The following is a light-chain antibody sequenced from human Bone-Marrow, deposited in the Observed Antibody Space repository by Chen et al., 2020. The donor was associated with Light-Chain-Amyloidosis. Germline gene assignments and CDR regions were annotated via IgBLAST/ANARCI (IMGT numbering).Light chain of an antibody. Sequence: SYVLPQPSSVSVAPGQTATIACGGNNIGSTSVHWYQQTPGQAPLLVVYDDSDRPSGIPERLSGSNSRNTATLTISRVEAGDEADYYCQVWDRSSDRPVFGGGTKLTVL. CDR3: QVWDRSSDRPV. V-gene: IGLV3-21*02. CDR2: DDS. CDR1: NIGSTS. J-gene: IGLJ3*02.